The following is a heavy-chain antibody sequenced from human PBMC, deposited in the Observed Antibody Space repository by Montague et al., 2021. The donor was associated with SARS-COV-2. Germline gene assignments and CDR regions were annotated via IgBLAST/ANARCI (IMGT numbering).Heavy chain of an antibody. V-gene: IGHV3-74*01. CDR1: GFTFSNYW. Sequence: SLRLSCAASGFTFSNYWMQWVRQVPGKGLLWVSRINPDGSITDCADSVKGRFTMSRDNADNTLYLEMSSLRVEDTALYYCVRDKGYNRFLDYWGQGILVTVSS. D-gene: IGHD1-14*01. CDR3: VRDKGYNRFLDY. CDR2: INPDGSIT. J-gene: IGHJ4*02.